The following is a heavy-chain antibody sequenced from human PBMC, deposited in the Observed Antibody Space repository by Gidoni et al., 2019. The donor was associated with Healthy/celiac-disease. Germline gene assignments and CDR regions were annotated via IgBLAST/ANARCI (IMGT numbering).Heavy chain of an antibody. CDR1: GGTFSSYT. J-gene: IGHJ4*02. Sequence: QVQLVQSGAEVKKPGSSLKVSCKASGGTFSSYTISWVRQAPGKGLEWMGRTIPIVGIANYAQKFQGRVTITADKSTSTAYMELSSLRSEDTAVYYWARENPANNGWGFDYWGQGTLVTVSS. CDR2: TIPIVGIA. V-gene: IGHV1-69*04. CDR3: ARENPANNGWGFDY. D-gene: IGHD7-27*01.